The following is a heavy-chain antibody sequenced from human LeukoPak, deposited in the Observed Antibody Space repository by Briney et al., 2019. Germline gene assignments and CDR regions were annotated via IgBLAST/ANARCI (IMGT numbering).Heavy chain of an antibody. V-gene: IGHV4-61*08. CDR1: GGSISSGGYY. Sequence: PSETLSLTCTVSGGSISSGGYYWSWIRQHPGKGLEWIGYIYYSGNTNYNPSLKSRVTISVDTSKNQFSLKLNSVTAADTAVYYCARVRYCSTNRCYDREFDNWGQGTLVTVSS. CDR3: ARVRYCSTNRCYDREFDN. D-gene: IGHD2-2*01. J-gene: IGHJ4*02. CDR2: IYYSGNT.